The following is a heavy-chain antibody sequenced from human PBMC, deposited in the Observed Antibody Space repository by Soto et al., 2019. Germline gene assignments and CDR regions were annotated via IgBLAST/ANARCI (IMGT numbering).Heavy chain of an antibody. CDR3: ARYGSGECNRGSCYSPFDY. J-gene: IGHJ4*02. CDR1: GRSISSVNYY. CDR2: IYYSGST. Sequence: QVQLQESGPGLVKPSQTLSLTCTVSGRSISSVNYYWSWIRQPPGKGLEWIGYIYYSGSTYYNPSLRRRAPISADTSTNHFSLKLSSVTAADTAVYYCARYGSGECNRGSCYSPFDYWGQGTLVTVSS. V-gene: IGHV4-30-4*01. D-gene: IGHD2-15*01.